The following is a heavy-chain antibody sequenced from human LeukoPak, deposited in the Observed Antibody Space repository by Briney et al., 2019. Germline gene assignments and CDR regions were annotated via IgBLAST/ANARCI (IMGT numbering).Heavy chain of an antibody. D-gene: IGHD2-2*01. CDR3: ATDLVVVPAAISR. V-gene: IGHV1-24*01. CDR2: FDPEDGEI. J-gene: IGHJ4*02. CDR1: GYTLTELS. Sequence: ASVKVSCKVSGYTLTELSMHWVRQAPGKGLEWVGGFDPEDGEIIYAQKFQGRVTMTEDTSTDTAYMELSSLRSEDTAVYYCATDLVVVPAAISRWGQGTLVTVSS.